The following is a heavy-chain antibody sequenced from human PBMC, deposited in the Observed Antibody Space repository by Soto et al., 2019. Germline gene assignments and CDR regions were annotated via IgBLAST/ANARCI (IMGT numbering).Heavy chain of an antibody. CDR2: ISAYNGNT. CDR1: GYTFASYA. V-gene: IGHV1-18*01. J-gene: IGHJ4*02. CDR3: ARDPLPPDY. D-gene: IGHD2-2*01. Sequence: QVQLLQSGAEVEKPGASVRVSCKASGYTFASYAISWMRQAPGQGLEWKGWISAYNGNTNYAQKLQGRVTMTTDTSTSTAYMELRSLRSDDTAAYYCARDPLPPDYWGQGTLVTVSS.